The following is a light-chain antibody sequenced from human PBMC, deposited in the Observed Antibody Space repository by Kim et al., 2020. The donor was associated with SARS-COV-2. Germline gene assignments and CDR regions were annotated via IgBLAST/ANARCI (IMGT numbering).Light chain of an antibody. CDR2: SAS. V-gene: IGKV3-20*01. J-gene: IGKJ1*01. CDR1: QSVSSNF. Sequence: ENVLTQSPGTLSLSPGERATLSCRASQSVSSNFLAWYQQKTGQAPRLLIYSASSRASGIPDRFSGSGSGTDFTLTISTLEPEDFAVYYCQQYATSPETFVQGTKVDIK. CDR3: QQYATSPET.